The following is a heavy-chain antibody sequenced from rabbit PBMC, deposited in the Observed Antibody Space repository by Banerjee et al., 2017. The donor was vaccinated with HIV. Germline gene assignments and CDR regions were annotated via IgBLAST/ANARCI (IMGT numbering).Heavy chain of an antibody. CDR1: GFDFSSNA. Sequence: QEQLVESGGGLVTLGGSLKLTCKASGFDFSSNAMCWVRQAPGKRPEWIACINTNSGNTVYASWAKGRFTISRTSSTTVTLQMTSLTAADTATYFCARDLAGVIGWKFNLWGQGTL. J-gene: IGHJ4*01. CDR2: INTNSGNT. D-gene: IGHD4-1*01. V-gene: IGHV1S45*01. CDR3: ARDLAGVIGWKFNL.